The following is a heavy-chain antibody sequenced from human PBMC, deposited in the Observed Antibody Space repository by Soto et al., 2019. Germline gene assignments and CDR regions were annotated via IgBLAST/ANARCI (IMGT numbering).Heavy chain of an antibody. J-gene: IGHJ4*02. Sequence: GGSLRLSCAASGFTFSNYAMSWVRQAPGKGLEWVSAITGGGGSTFHADSVKGRFTMSRDNSKNTLYLQMNSLRADDTAVYYCAKGSANASPYYFDHWGQGSLVTVSS. CDR3: AKGSANASPYYFDH. CDR2: ITGGGGST. CDR1: GFTFSNYA. V-gene: IGHV3-23*01.